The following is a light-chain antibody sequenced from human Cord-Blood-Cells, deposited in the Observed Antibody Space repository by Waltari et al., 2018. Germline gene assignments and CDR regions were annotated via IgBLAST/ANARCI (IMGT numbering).Light chain of an antibody. V-gene: IGKV2-28*01. Sequence: DIVMTQSPLSLPVTPGEPDSISCRSSQSLLHSNEYNYLDWNLQKPGQSPQLLIYLGSHRAAGVPDRFSGSGSGTECTQKISRVEAEDVGVYYCMQALQTPRTFGQGTKVEIK. CDR3: MQALQTPRT. CDR2: LGS. CDR1: QSLLHSNEYNY. J-gene: IGKJ1*01.